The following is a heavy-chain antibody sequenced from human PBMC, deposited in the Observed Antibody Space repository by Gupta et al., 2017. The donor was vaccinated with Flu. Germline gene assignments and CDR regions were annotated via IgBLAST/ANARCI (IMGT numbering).Heavy chain of an antibody. D-gene: IGHD3-22*01. V-gene: IGHV6-1*01. CDR1: GDSVSNNSAA. Sequence: QVQLQQSGPGLVKPSQTLSLTCAISGDSVSNNSAAWNWIRQSPSRGLEWLGRTYYRSKWYNDYAVSVKSRITINPDTSKNQFSLQLNSVTPEDTAVYYCVRASSEFDYYDNSGYPPSGMDVWGQGTTVTVSS. J-gene: IGHJ6*02. CDR3: VRASSEFDYYDNSGYPPSGMDV. CDR2: TYYRSKWYN.